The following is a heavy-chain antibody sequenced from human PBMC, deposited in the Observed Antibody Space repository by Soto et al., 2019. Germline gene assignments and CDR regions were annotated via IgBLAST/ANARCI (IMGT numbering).Heavy chain of an antibody. Sequence: PSETLSLTCTVSGGSISSGGYYWSWIRQHPGKGLEWIGYIYYSGSTYYNPSLKSRVTISVDTSKNQFSLKLSSVTAADTAVYYCARVNRIMVATVTPYYYYYGMDVWGQGTTVTVSS. J-gene: IGHJ6*02. CDR2: IYYSGST. CDR1: GGSISSGGYY. D-gene: IGHD5-12*01. V-gene: IGHV4-31*03. CDR3: ARVNRIMVATVTPYYYYYGMDV.